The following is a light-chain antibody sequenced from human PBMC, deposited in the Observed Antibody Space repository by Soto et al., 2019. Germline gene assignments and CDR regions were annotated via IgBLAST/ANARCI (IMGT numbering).Light chain of an antibody. V-gene: IGKV3-11*01. J-gene: IGKJ5*01. CDR2: GGS. CDR3: QQRNNWPPIT. Sequence: DMGLTQSPGTVPLSPGEGATLSCRASQSVSSNHLAWYQQKPGQAPRLLIYGGSSRATGIPVRFSGSGSETDFTLTITSLEPEDFAVYYCQQRNNWPPITFGQGTRLEIK. CDR1: QSVSSN.